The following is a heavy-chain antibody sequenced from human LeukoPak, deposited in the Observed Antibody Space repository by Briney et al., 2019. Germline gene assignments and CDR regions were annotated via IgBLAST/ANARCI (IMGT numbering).Heavy chain of an antibody. J-gene: IGHJ3*02. D-gene: IGHD5-18*01. CDR3: ATDRIQLWFQAFDI. V-gene: IGHV1-24*01. CDR1: GYALTELS. CDR2: FDPEDGET. Sequence: ASVKVSCKVSGYALTELSMHWVRQAPGKGLEWMGGFDPEDGETIYAQKFQGRVTMTEDTSTDTAYMELSSLRSEDTAVYYCATDRIQLWFQAFDIWGQGTMVTVSS.